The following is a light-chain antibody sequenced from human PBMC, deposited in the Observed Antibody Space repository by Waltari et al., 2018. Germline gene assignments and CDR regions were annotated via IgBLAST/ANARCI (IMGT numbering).Light chain of an antibody. CDR1: QSVSST. CDR2: GAS. Sequence: EIVLTQSPDTLSLSPGDRATLSCRASQSVSSTVACYPQEPGQAPRRLFYGASNSATGIPDRFSGSGSVTEFALTISSLQSEDSAVYVCQHYNEQPLTFGGGTKVEIK. V-gene: IGKV3D-15*01. CDR3: QHYNEQPLT. J-gene: IGKJ4*01.